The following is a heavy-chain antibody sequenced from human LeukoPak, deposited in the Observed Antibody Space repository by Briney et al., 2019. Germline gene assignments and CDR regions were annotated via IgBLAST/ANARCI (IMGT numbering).Heavy chain of an antibody. V-gene: IGHV3-23*01. CDR3: AKEGGDYDFWSGYHPVDY. D-gene: IGHD3-3*01. CDR1: GFTFSSYA. CDR2: ISGSGGST. Sequence: GGTLRLSCAASGFTFSSYAMSWVRQAPGKGLEWVSAISGSGGSTYYADSVKGRFTISRDNSKNTLYLQMNSLRAEDTAVYYCAKEGGDYDFWSGYHPVDYWGQGTLVTVSS. J-gene: IGHJ4*02.